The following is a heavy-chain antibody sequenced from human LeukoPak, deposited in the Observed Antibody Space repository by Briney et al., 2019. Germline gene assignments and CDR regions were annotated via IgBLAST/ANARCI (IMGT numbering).Heavy chain of an antibody. CDR1: GFTFSSYG. V-gene: IGHV3-30*02. CDR2: IRYDGSNK. D-gene: IGHD3-10*01. Sequence: GGSLRLSCAASGFTFSSYGMHWVRQAPGKGLEWVAFIRYDGSNKYYADSVKGRFTISRDNSKNTLYLQMNSLRAEDTAVYYCAKDLLGAGFGDYFDYWGQGTLVTVSS. J-gene: IGHJ4*02. CDR3: AKDLLGAGFGDYFDY.